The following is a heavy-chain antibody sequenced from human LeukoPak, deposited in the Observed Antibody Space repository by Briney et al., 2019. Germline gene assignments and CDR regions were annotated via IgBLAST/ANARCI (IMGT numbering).Heavy chain of an antibody. D-gene: IGHD3-22*01. CDR3: ARGPSKKWFNGLDV. CDR1: GFTFSNYR. Sequence: GGSLRLSCAASGFTFSNYRMKWVRQAPGKGLEWVSSISSSSSYTYYADSVRGRFTISRDNAKNSLYLQMNSLRAEDTAVYYCARGPSKKWFNGLDVWGQGTTVTVSS. V-gene: IGHV3-21*01. J-gene: IGHJ6*02. CDR2: ISSSSSYT.